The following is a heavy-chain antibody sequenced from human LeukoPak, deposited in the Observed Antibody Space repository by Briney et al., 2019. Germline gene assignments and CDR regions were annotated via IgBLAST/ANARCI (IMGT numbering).Heavy chain of an antibody. CDR1: GFTFRDHY. CDR3: AKANSSSSPHFDY. V-gene: IGHV3-72*01. Sequence: PGGSLRLSCAASGFTFRDHYMDWVRQAPGQGLEWVGRSTNKANSYTTGYAASVTGRFTISRDDSKNSLYLQMDSLKTEDTAVYYCAKANSSSSPHFDYWGQGTLVTVSS. J-gene: IGHJ4*02. D-gene: IGHD6-6*01. CDR2: STNKANSYTT.